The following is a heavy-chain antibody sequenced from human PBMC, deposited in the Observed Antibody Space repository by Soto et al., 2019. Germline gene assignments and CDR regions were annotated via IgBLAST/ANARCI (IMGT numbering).Heavy chain of an antibody. CDR1: GGTFSSYA. CDR2: ILPIFGTA. CDR3: ARSPSLHDAFDI. V-gene: IGHV1-69*13. J-gene: IGHJ3*02. Sequence: GASVKVSCKASGGTFSSYAISWVRQAPGQGLEWMGGILPIFGTANYAQKFQGRVTITADESTSTAYMELSSLRSEDTAVYYCARSPSLHDAFDIWGQGTMVTVSS.